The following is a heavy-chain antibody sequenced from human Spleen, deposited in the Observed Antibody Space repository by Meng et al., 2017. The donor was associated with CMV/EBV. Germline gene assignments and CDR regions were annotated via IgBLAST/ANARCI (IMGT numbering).Heavy chain of an antibody. D-gene: IGHD6-13*01. Sequence: QVQLQQWGAGLLKPSETLSLTCAGYGGSFSGYYWSWIRQPPGKGLEWIGEINHSGSTNYNPSLKSRVTISVDTSKNQFSLKLSSVTAADTAVYYCARDSWFQEGFDYWGQGTMVTVSS. CDR3: ARDSWFQEGFDY. J-gene: IGHJ4*03. CDR1: GGSFSGYY. CDR2: INHSGST. V-gene: IGHV4-34*01.